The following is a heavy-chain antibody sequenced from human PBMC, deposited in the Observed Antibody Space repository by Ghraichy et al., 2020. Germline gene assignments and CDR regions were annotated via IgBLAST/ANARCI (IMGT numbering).Heavy chain of an antibody. CDR1: GFTFNLYN. Sequence: GGSLRLSCAASGFTFNLYNMNWVRQAPGKGLEWISSISSYGSQTYYADSVRGRFTISRDNANKSLYLQMNSLTVEDTAVYYCARDRRSVRFLEWLMFWGQGALVTVSS. D-gene: IGHD3-3*01. CDR3: ARDRRSVRFLEWLMF. J-gene: IGHJ4*02. CDR2: ISSYGSQT. V-gene: IGHV3-21*01.